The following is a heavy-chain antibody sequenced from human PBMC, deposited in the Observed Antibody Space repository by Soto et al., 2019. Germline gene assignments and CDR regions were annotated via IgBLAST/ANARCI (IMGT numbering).Heavy chain of an antibody. J-gene: IGHJ6*02. Sequence: ASVKVSCKVSGYTLTELSMHWVRQAPGKGLEWMGGFDPEDGETIYAQKFQGRVTMTEDTSTDTAYMELSSLRSEDTAVYYCATSAGPRAPLQHVRKTGACRSYYYYYGMDVWGQGTTVTVSS. CDR2: FDPEDGET. D-gene: IGHD6-6*01. CDR1: GYTLTELS. V-gene: IGHV1-24*01. CDR3: ATSAGPRAPLQHVRKTGACRSYYYYYGMDV.